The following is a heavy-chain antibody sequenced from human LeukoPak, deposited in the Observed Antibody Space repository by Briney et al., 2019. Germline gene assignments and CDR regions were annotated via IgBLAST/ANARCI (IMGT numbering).Heavy chain of an antibody. D-gene: IGHD1-26*01. CDR3: ARDRGGSYSIDY. Sequence: ASVKVSCKTSGYTFTSSHAHWVRQAPGQGLEWMGLVNCGDGYTNYAQKLQGRVSVTADTSTNTLYMDLTSLTTEDTAIYYCARDRGGSYSIDYWGQGTLVTVSS. CDR2: VNCGDGYT. V-gene: IGHV1-46*01. CDR1: GYTFTSSH. J-gene: IGHJ4*02.